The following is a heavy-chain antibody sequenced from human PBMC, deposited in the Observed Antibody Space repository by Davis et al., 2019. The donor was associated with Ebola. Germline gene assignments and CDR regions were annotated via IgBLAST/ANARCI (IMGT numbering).Heavy chain of an antibody. CDR3: ARVGHGDKGLGAFDI. CDR1: GYTFTGHY. CDR2: INPNSGGT. V-gene: IGHV1-2*06. J-gene: IGHJ3*02. D-gene: IGHD4-17*01. Sequence: AASVTVSCKASGYTFTGHYIHWVRQAPGQGLEWMGRINPNSGGTNYEQKFQGRVTMTRDTSISTAYMELSRLRSDDTAVYYCARVGHGDKGLGAFDIWGQGTMVTVSS.